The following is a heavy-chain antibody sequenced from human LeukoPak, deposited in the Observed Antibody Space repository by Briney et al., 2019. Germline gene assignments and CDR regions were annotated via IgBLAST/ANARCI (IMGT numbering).Heavy chain of an antibody. CDR2: INHSGST. D-gene: IGHD5-24*01. CDR1: GGSVSSGSHY. V-gene: IGHV4-39*07. Sequence: SETLSLTCTVSGGSVSSGSHYWSWIRQPPGKGLEWIGEINHSGSTNYNPSLKSRVTISVDTSKNQFSLKLSSVTAADTAVYYCARGRGRWLQLRGFDYWGQGTLVTVSS. J-gene: IGHJ4*02. CDR3: ARGRGRWLQLRGFDY.